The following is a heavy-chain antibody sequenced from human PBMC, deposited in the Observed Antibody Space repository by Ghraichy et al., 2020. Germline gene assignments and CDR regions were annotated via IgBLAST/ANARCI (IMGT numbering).Heavy chain of an antibody. CDR3: ARIRGYCTGGICYIEAIDY. CDR2: IEWDDDK. D-gene: IGHD2-8*02. Sequence: SGPTLVKPKQTLTLTCTFSGFSLSTSGMCVTWIRQPPGKALEWLALIEWDDDKYYNTSLKTRLTISKDTSRNQVVLTMTNMDPVDTATYYCARIRGYCTGGICYIEAIDYWGQGTLVTVSS. V-gene: IGHV2-70*01. J-gene: IGHJ4*02. CDR1: GFSLSTSGMC.